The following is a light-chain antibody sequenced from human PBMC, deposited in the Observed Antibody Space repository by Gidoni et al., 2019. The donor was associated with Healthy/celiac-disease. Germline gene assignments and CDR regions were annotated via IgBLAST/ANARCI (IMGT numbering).Light chain of an antibody. V-gene: IGKV1-9*01. CDR1: QGISSY. CDR2: AAS. CDR3: QQLTT. Sequence: DIQLTQSPSFLSASVGDRVTITCRASQGISSYLAWYQQKPGTAPKLLIYAASTLQSGVPSRFSGSGSATEFTLTISSLQPEDFATYYCQQLTTFGQGTRLEIK. J-gene: IGKJ5*01.